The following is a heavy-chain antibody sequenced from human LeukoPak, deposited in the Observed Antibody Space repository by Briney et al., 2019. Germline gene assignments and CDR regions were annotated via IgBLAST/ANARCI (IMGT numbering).Heavy chain of an antibody. CDR3: ARDPKWFGELLPYGMDV. D-gene: IGHD3-10*01. V-gene: IGHV1-18*04. CDR1: GYTFTSYG. CDR2: ISAYNGNT. Sequence: ASVKVSFKASGYTFTSYGISWVRQAPGQGLEWMGWISAYNGNTNYAQKLQGRVTMTTDTSTSTAYMELRSLRSDDTAVYYCARDPKWFGELLPYGMDVWGKGTTVTVSS. J-gene: IGHJ6*04.